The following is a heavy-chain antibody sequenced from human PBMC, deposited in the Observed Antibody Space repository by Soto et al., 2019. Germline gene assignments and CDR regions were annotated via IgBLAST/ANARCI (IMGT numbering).Heavy chain of an antibody. CDR1: GFSFSSYG. CDR2: IWYDGSKK. J-gene: IGHJ4*02. V-gene: IGHV3-33*01. Sequence: HVQLVESGGGVVQPGRSLRLSCAASGFSFSSYGMHWVRQAPGKGLEWVAVIWYDGSKKYYADSVKGRFTISRDNSKNTLYLQMNSMRVEDTAVCYCASGIDDGDYSFDYWGQGTLVTVSS. CDR3: ASGIDDGDYSFDY. D-gene: IGHD4-17*01.